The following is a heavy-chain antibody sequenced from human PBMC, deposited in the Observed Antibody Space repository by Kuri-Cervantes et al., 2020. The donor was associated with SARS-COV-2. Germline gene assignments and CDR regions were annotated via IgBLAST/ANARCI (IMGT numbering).Heavy chain of an antibody. CDR1: GFTFSDYY. J-gene: IGHJ3*02. V-gene: IGHV3-48*01. D-gene: IGHD5-18*01. CDR3: ARDPDITMPPDAFDI. Sequence: GESLKISCAASGFTFSDYYMNWVRQAPGKGLEWVSYISSSSSTIYYAESVRGRFTISRDNVKNSLYLQMNSLRAEDTAVYYCARDPDITMPPDAFDIWGHGTMVTVSS. CDR2: ISSSSSTI.